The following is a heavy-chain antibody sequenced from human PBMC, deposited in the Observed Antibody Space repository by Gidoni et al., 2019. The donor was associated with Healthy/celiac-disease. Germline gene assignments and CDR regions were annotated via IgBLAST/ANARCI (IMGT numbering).Heavy chain of an antibody. D-gene: IGHD3-10*01. CDR1: GYTFPSYY. CDR2: INPSGGST. Sequence: QVQLVQSGAEVKKPGASVNVSCKASGYTFPSYYMHWVRQAPGQGLEWMGIINPSGGSTSYAQKLQGRVTMTRDTSTSTVYMELSSLRSEDTAVYYCARDKGSGEDYWGQGTLVTVSS. J-gene: IGHJ4*02. V-gene: IGHV1-46*04. CDR3: ARDKGSGEDY.